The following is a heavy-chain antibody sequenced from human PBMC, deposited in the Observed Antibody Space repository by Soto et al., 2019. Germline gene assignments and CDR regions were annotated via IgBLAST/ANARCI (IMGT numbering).Heavy chain of an antibody. V-gene: IGHV3-30*18. D-gene: IGHD6-19*01. J-gene: IGHJ5*02. Sequence: QVPLVESGGGVVQPGRSLRLSCAASGFTFSSYGMHWVRQAPGKGLEWVAVISYDGSNKYYADSVKGRFTISRDNSKNTLYLQMNSLRAEDTAVYYCAKDSRGSGWSAFDPWGQGTLVTVSS. CDR2: ISYDGSNK. CDR1: GFTFSSYG. CDR3: AKDSRGSGWSAFDP.